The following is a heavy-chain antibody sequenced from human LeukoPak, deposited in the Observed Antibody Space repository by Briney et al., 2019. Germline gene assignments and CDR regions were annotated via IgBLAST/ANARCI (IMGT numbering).Heavy chain of an antibody. CDR3: ARGQYGSGSYYPPYPFDY. Sequence: ASVKVSSTASGYTFTIYGISWVRQAPGQGLEWMGWISAYNGNTNYAQKLQGRVTMTTDTSTSTAYMELRSLRSDDTAVYYCARGQYGSGSYYPPYPFDYWGQGTLVTVSS. CDR2: ISAYNGNT. J-gene: IGHJ4*02. V-gene: IGHV1-18*01. D-gene: IGHD3-10*01. CDR1: GYTFTIYG.